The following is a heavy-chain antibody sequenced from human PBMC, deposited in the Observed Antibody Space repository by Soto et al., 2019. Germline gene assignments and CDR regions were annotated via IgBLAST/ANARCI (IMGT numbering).Heavy chain of an antibody. Sequence: QVQLVESGGGVVQPGRSLRLSCAASGFTFSSYGMHWVRQAPGKGLEWVAVISYDGSNKYYADSVKGRFTISRDNSKNTLYLQMNSLRDEDTAVYYCACLWFGEGDRFDPWGQGTLVTVSS. CDR2: ISYDGSNK. D-gene: IGHD3-10*01. CDR1: GFTFSSYG. V-gene: IGHV3-30*03. J-gene: IGHJ5*02. CDR3: ACLWFGEGDRFDP.